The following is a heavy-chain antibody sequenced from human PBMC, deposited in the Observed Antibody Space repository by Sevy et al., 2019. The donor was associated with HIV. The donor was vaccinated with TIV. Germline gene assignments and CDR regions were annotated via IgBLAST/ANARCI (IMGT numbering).Heavy chain of an antibody. CDR1: GFTFSSYG. CDR2: ISYDGSNK. J-gene: IGHJ4*02. Sequence: GGSLRLSCAASGFTFSSYGIHWVRQAPGKGLEWVAVISYDGSNKYYADSVKGRFTISRDNSKNTLYLQMNSLRVEDTAVYYCAREEGGSYWDQDYWGLGTLVTVSS. CDR3: AREEGGSYWDQDY. V-gene: IGHV3-30*03. D-gene: IGHD1-26*01.